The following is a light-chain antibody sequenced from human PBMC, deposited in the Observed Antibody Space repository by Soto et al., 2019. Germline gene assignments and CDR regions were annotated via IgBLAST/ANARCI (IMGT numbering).Light chain of an antibody. V-gene: IGKV1-5*03. CDR2: KAS. Sequence: DIQMTQSPSTLSASVGDRVTITCRASQSISSWLAWYQQKPGKAPKLLIYKASNLESGVPSRFSSSGSGADFTLAISSLQPDDFATYCCQQYSSYPLTFGGGTKVEIK. CDR1: QSISSW. CDR3: QQYSSYPLT. J-gene: IGKJ4*01.